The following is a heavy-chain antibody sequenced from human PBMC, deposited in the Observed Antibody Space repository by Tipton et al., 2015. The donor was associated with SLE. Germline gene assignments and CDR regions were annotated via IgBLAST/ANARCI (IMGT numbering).Heavy chain of an antibody. CDR1: GFTFDDYT. Sequence: QLVQSGGVVVQPGGSLRLSCAASGFTFDDYTMHWVRQATGKGLEWVSLISWDGGGTYYADSVKGRFTISRDNSKTSLYLQMNSLRAEDTAVYYCAKDLLAPEYGDYGGGFDYWGQGTLVTVSS. CDR2: ISWDGGGT. D-gene: IGHD4-17*01. J-gene: IGHJ4*02. CDR3: AKDLLAPEYGDYGGGFDY. V-gene: IGHV3-43*01.